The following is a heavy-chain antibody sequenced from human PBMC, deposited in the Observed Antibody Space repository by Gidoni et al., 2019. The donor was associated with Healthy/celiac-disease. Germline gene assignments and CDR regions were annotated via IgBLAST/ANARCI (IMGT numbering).Heavy chain of an antibody. CDR3: ARGFREMATTLPSYGMDV. Sequence: QVQLQESGPGLVKPSETLSLTCTVSGGSVRSGSYYWSWIRQPPGKGLEWIGYIYYSGSTNYNPSLKSRVTISVDTSKNQFSLKLSSVTAADTAVYYCARGFREMATTLPSYGMDVWGQGTTVTVSS. J-gene: IGHJ6*02. V-gene: IGHV4-61*01. D-gene: IGHD5-12*01. CDR2: IYYSGST. CDR1: GGSVRSGSYY.